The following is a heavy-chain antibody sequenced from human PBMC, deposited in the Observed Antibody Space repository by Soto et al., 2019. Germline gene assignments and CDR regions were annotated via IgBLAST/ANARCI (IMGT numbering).Heavy chain of an antibody. D-gene: IGHD5-12*01. CDR3: AKDSGWLRLVGMDV. J-gene: IGHJ6*02. CDR2: ISGSGGST. Sequence: GGSLRLSCAASGFTFSSYAMSWVRQAPGKGLEWVSAISGSGGSTYYADSVKGRFTISRDNSKNTLYLQMNSLRAEDTAVYYCAKDSGWLRLVGMDVWGQGTTVTVSS. V-gene: IGHV3-23*01. CDR1: GFTFSSYA.